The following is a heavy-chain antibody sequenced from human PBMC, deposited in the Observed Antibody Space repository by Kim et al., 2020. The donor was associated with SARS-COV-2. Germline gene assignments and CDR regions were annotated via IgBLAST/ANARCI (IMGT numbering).Heavy chain of an antibody. J-gene: IGHJ5*02. CDR1: GFTFSSYA. V-gene: IGHV3-30*18. CDR3: AKGVYGSSTSCYSCGHWFDP. Sequence: GGSLRLSCAASGFTFSSYAMHWVRQAPGKGLEWVAVISYDGSNKYYADSVKGRFTISRDNSKNTLYLQMNSLRAEDTAVYYCAKGVYGSSTSCYSCGHWFDPWGQGTLVTVSS. D-gene: IGHD2-2*01. CDR2: ISYDGSNK.